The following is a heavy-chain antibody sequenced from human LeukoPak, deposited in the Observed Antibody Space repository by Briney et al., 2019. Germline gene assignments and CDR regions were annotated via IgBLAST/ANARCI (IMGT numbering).Heavy chain of an antibody. V-gene: IGHV4-61*01. CDR1: GGSVSSDSYF. Sequence: SETLSLTCTVSGGSVSSDSYFWTWIRQPPGKGLEWIGYIYYSGSTNYNPSLKSRVTISLDTSKSQISLKLSSVTAADTAVYYCARVTFLVGNTHFEYWGQGTLVTVSS. D-gene: IGHD2-8*02. CDR3: ARVTFLVGNTHFEY. CDR2: IYYSGST. J-gene: IGHJ4*02.